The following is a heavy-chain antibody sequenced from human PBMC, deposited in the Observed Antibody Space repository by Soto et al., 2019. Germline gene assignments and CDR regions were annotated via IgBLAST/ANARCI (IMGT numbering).Heavy chain of an antibody. Sequence: QVQLVESGGGVVQPGRSLRLSCAASGFTFSSYGMHWVRQAPGKGLEWVAVIWYDGSNKYYADSVKGRFTISRDNSKNTLYLHMNSLRAEDTAVYYCARESSGWYDYWGQGTLVTVSS. V-gene: IGHV3-33*01. CDR2: IWYDGSNK. CDR3: ARESSGWYDY. J-gene: IGHJ4*02. D-gene: IGHD6-19*01. CDR1: GFTFSSYG.